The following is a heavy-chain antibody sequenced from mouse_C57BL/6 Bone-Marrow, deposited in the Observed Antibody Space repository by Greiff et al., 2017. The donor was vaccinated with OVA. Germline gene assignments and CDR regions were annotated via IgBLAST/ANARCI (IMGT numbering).Heavy chain of an antibody. Sequence: VQLQQSGPELVKPGASVKISCKASGYAFSSSWMNWVKQRPGKGLEWIGRIYPGDGDTNYNGKFKGKATLTADKSSSTAYMQLSSLTSEDSAVYFCARSGTVISLYDYDDGDFDYWGQGTTLTVSS. D-gene: IGHD2-4*01. CDR1: GYAFSSSW. J-gene: IGHJ2*01. CDR2: IYPGDGDT. V-gene: IGHV1-82*01. CDR3: ARSGTVISLYDYDDGDFDY.